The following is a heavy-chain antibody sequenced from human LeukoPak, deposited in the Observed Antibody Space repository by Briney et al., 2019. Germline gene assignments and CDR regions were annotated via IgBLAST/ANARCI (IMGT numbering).Heavy chain of an antibody. V-gene: IGHV4-59*01. J-gene: IGHJ3*02. CDR2: IYYSGST. CDR1: GGSISSYY. CDR3: ARAPAPHAFDI. Sequence: ASETLSLTCTVSGGSISSYYWRWIRQPPGKGLVWIGYIYYSGSTNYNTSLKSRVTISVDTSKKQFSLKLSAVAAADTAVYYCARAPAPHAFDIWCQGTMVTVSS.